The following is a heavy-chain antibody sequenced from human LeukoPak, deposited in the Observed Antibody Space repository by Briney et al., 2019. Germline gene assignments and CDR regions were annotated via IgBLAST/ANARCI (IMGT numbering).Heavy chain of an antibody. CDR2: ISSGSTFI. Sequence: GGSLRLSCAASGFAFSSYSMSWVRQAPGKGLEWVSYISSGSTFIYYADSVEGRFTISRDNAKKSLYLQMNSLRAEDTAVYYCARDPNLDVWGQGTTVTVSS. V-gene: IGHV3-48*01. CDR1: GFAFSSYS. CDR3: ARDPNLDV. J-gene: IGHJ6*02. D-gene: IGHD2-8*01.